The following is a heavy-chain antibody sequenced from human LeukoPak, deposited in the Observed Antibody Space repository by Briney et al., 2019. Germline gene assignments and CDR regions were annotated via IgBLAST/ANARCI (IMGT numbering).Heavy chain of an antibody. CDR2: ISSSGSTI. V-gene: IGHV3-48*03. CDR1: GFTFSSYE. Sequence: GGSLRLSCAASGFTFSSYEMNWVRQAPGKGLEWVSYISSSGSTIYYADSVKGRFTISRDNAKNSLYLQMNSLRAEDTAVYYCARVSGSSSYDAFDIWGQGTMVTVSS. D-gene: IGHD6-6*01. J-gene: IGHJ3*02. CDR3: ARVSGSSSYDAFDI.